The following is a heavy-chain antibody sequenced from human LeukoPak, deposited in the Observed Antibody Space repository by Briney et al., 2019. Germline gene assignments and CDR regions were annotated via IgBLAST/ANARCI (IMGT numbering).Heavy chain of an antibody. D-gene: IGHD6-13*01. CDR2: ISWNSGSI. CDR1: GFTFDDYA. CDR3: AKDQIAAAGPPDAFDI. J-gene: IGHJ3*02. V-gene: IGHV3-9*01. Sequence: GRSLRLSCAASGFTFDDYAMHWVRQAPGKGLEWVSGISWNSGSIGYADSVKGRFTISRDNAKNSLYLQMDSLRAEDTALYYCAKDQIAAAGPPDAFDIWGQGTMVTVSS.